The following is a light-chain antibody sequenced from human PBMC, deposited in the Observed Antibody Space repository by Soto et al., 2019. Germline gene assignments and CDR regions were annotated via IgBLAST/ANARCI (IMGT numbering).Light chain of an antibody. CDR3: QQYDNLPLT. CDR2: DAS. Sequence: DIQLTQSPSSLSASVGDRVTITCQASQAIITYLNWFQQRPGKAPKLLIYDASHLETGVPSRFSVSGSGTAFTLTISSLQPEDVGTYYCQQYDNLPLTFGGGTKVEV. CDR1: QAIITY. V-gene: IGKV1-33*01. J-gene: IGKJ4*01.